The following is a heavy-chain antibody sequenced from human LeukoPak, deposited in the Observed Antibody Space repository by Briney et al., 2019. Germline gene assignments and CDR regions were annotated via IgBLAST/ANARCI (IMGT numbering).Heavy chain of an antibody. CDR3: ARGQSHIDY. Sequence: SETLSLTCIVSGGSISSYFWSWIRQPPGKGLEWIGYIYHSGSTYYNPSLKSRVTISVDRSKNQFSLKLSSVTAADTAVYYCARGQSHIDYWGQGTLVTVSS. CDR2: IYHSGST. J-gene: IGHJ4*02. V-gene: IGHV4-59*12. CDR1: GGSISSYF.